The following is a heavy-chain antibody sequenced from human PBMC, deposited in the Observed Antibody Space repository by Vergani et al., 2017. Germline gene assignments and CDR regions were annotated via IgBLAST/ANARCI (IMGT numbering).Heavy chain of an antibody. CDR1: GFTFSTYA. V-gene: IGHV3-33*08. Sequence: VQLVESGGDLVQPGRSLRLSCTASGFTFSTYAMHWVRQAPGKGLEWVAIIYYDGSKKYYADSVKGRFTISRDNSRNTLDLLMSSLRAEDTAIYYCVREGSYCGSTTCRNPSYVYYYHMDVWGEGTTVTVSS. CDR2: IYYDGSKK. CDR3: VREGSYCGSTTCRNPSYVYYYHMDV. J-gene: IGHJ6*03. D-gene: IGHD2-21*01.